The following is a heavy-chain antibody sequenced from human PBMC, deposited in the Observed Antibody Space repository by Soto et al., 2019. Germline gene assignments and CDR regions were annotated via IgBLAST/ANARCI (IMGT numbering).Heavy chain of an antibody. Sequence: GGSLRLSCAASGFTFSDYYMSWIRQAPGKGLEWVSYISSSSSYTNYADSVKGRFTISRDNAKNSLYLQMNSLRAEDTAVYYCARDGRHYYDRSVYPRSGAFEIWGQGTMVTVSS. CDR3: ARDGRHYYDRSVYPRSGAFEI. J-gene: IGHJ3*02. V-gene: IGHV3-11*06. CDR2: ISSSSSYT. D-gene: IGHD3-22*01. CDR1: GFTFSDYY.